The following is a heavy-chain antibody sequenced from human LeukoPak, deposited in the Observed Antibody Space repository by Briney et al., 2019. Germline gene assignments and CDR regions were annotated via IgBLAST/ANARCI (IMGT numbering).Heavy chain of an antibody. CDR1: GFTFSSYE. J-gene: IGHJ6*03. CDR2: ISSSGSTI. CDR3: ARGGLDSGWPYYYYYYYMDV. V-gene: IGHV3-48*03. D-gene: IGHD6-19*01. Sequence: GGSLRLSCAASGFTFSSYEMNWVRQAPGKGLEWVSYISSSGSTIYYADSVKGRFTISRDNAKNSLYLQMNSLRAEDTAVYYCARGGLDSGWPYYYYYYYMDVWGKGTTVTVSS.